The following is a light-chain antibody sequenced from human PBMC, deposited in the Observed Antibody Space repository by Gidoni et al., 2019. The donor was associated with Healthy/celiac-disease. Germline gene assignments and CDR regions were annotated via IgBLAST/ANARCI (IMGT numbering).Light chain of an antibody. Sequence: DIQMTQSPSTLSASVGDRVTITCRASQSISSWLAWYQQKPGKAPKLLIYKASSLESGVPSRFSGSGSGTEFTLTISSLQPDDFATYYCQQYNSPLDAFGPGTKVDIK. CDR1: QSISSW. CDR3: QQYNSPLDA. V-gene: IGKV1-5*03. CDR2: KAS. J-gene: IGKJ3*01.